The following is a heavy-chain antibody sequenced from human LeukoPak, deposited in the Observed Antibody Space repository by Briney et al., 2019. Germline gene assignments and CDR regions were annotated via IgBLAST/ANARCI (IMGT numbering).Heavy chain of an antibody. D-gene: IGHD3-3*01. Sequence: PSETLSLTCAVYGGSFSGYYWSWIRQPPGKGLEWIGEINHSGSTNYNPSLKSRITISVDMSKNQFSLKLSSVTAADTAVYYCATSTIFGVVILHDAFDIWGQGTMVTVSS. CDR2: INHSGST. CDR3: ATSTIFGVVILHDAFDI. V-gene: IGHV4-34*01. CDR1: GGSFSGYY. J-gene: IGHJ3*02.